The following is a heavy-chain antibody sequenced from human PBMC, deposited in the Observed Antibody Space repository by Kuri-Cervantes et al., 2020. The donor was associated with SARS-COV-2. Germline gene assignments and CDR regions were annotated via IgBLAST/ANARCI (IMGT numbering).Heavy chain of an antibody. Sequence: SETLSLTCAISGDSVSSNSAAWNWIRQSPSRGLEWLGRTYYRSKWYNDYAVSVKSRITINPDTSKNQFSLQLNSVTPEDTAVYYCARATVGATRENHGFDYWGQGTLVTVSS. J-gene: IGHJ4*02. D-gene: IGHD1-26*01. CDR1: GDSVSSNSAA. CDR2: TYYRSKWYN. V-gene: IGHV6-1*01. CDR3: ARATVGATRENHGFDY.